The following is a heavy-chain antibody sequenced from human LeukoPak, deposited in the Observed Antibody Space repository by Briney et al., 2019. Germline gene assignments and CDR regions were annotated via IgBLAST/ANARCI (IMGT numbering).Heavy chain of an antibody. CDR2: IYYSGST. Sequence: PSETLSLTCAVSGGSISSYYWSWIRQPPGKGLEWIGYIYYSGSTNYNPSLKSRVTISVDTSKNQFSLKLSSVTAADTAVYYCARLSKDYYYYYMDVWGKGTTVTVSS. CDR1: GGSISSYY. CDR3: ARLSKDYYYYYMDV. V-gene: IGHV4-59*08. J-gene: IGHJ6*03. D-gene: IGHD4/OR15-4a*01.